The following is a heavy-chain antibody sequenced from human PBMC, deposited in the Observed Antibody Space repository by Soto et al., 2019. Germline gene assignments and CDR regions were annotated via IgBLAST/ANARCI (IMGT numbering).Heavy chain of an antibody. CDR3: APQYSSGRNWFDP. V-gene: IGHV4-4*07. Sequence: SETLSLTCIVSGGAIRNYYWSWIRQPAGKGLEWIGRIYSSGNTNYNPSLKSRVTMSVDTSKNQFSLKLSSVTAADTAVYYCAPQYSSGRNWFDPWGHGTLVTVSS. J-gene: IGHJ5*02. CDR1: GGAIRNYY. D-gene: IGHD6-19*01. CDR2: IYSSGNT.